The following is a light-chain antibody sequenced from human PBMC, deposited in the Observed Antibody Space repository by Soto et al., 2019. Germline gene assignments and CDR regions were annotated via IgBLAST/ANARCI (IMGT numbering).Light chain of an antibody. CDR1: QSLLHSDGKSS. CDR3: MQSIQLPLT. Sequence: DIVMTQTPLSLSVTPEQPASISCKSSQSLLHSDGKSSLYWYLQKPGQPPQLLIYEVSNRFSGVPDKFSRIGAGTDFVLEISRGEGEEVGVSCCMQSIQLPLTFGGGTKVEIK. V-gene: IGKV2D-29*01. CDR2: EVS. J-gene: IGKJ4*01.